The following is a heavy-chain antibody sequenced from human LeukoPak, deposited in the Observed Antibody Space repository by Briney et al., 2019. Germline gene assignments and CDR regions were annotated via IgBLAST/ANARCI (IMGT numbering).Heavy chain of an antibody. CDR2: IYYSGST. Sequence: SETLSLTCTVSGGSISSSSYYWGWIRQPPGKGLEWIGSIYYSGSTYYNPSLKSRVTISVDTSKNQFSLKLSSVTAADTAVYYCARHPRPSGNWFDPWGQGTLVTVSS. D-gene: IGHD6-25*01. CDR3: ARHPRPSGNWFDP. V-gene: IGHV4-39*07. J-gene: IGHJ5*02. CDR1: GGSISSSSYY.